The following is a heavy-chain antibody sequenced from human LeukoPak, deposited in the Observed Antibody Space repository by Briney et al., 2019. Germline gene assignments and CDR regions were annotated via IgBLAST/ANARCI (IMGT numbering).Heavy chain of an antibody. CDR2: ISYDGSNK. CDR1: GFTFSSYG. Sequence: PGGSLRLSCAASGFTFSSYGMHWVRQAPGKGLEWVAVISYDGSNKYYADSVKGRFTISRDNSKNTLYLQMNSLRAEDTAVYYCAREGREQLDGAFDYWGQGTLVTVSS. D-gene: IGHD6-6*01. J-gene: IGHJ4*02. CDR3: AREGREQLDGAFDY. V-gene: IGHV3-30*03.